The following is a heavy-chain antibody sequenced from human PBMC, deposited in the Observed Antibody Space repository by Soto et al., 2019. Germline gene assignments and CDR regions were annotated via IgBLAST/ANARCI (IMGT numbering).Heavy chain of an antibody. V-gene: IGHV4-59*01. Sequence: PSETLSLTCTVSGGSISSYYWSWIPQPPGKGLEWIGYIYYSGSTNYNPSLKSRVTISVDTSKNQFSLKLSSVTAADTAVYYCARYSSRYNWFDPWGQGTLVTVSS. CDR3: ARYSSRYNWFDP. CDR2: IYYSGST. J-gene: IGHJ5*02. CDR1: GGSISSYY. D-gene: IGHD6-13*01.